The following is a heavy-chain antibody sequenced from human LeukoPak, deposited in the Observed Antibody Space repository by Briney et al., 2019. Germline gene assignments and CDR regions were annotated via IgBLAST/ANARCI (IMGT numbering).Heavy chain of an antibody. J-gene: IGHJ4*02. CDR3: AKGQGIVARPPFDY. D-gene: IGHD6-6*01. CDR1: GFTFNTYA. CDR2: ISGGGGST. V-gene: IGHV3-23*01. Sequence: PGGSLRLSCAASGFTFNTYAMNWVRQTQGKGLERVSVISGGGGSTYYADSAKGRFTISRDNSKNTLYLQINSLRAEDTAVYYCAKGQGIVARPPFDYWGQGTPVTVSS.